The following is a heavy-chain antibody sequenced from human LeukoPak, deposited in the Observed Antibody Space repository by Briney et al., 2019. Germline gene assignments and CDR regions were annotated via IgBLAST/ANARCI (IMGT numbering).Heavy chain of an antibody. D-gene: IGHD3-3*01. CDR2: IYYSGST. CDR1: GGSISSYY. Sequence: SETLSLTCTVSGGSISSYYWRWIRQPPGKGLEWIGYIYYSGSTNYNPSLKSRVTISVDTSKNQFSLKLSSVTAADTAVYYCARSASYYDFWSGPNWFDHWGQGTLVTVSS. CDR3: ARSASYYDFWSGPNWFDH. V-gene: IGHV4-59*01. J-gene: IGHJ5*02.